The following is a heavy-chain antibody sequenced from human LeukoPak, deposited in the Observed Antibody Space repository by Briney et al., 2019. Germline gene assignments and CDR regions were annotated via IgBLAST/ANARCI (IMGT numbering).Heavy chain of an antibody. V-gene: IGHV3-30*02. J-gene: IGHJ4*02. CDR3: AKGLHYSEGSGYPS. Sequence: GGSLRLSCAASGFTFSNYGMHWVRQAPGKGLEWVAIIRSDGSNKYYADSVKGRFTISRDNSKNTLYLQMSSLRAEDTAVYYCAKGLHYSEGSGYPSWGQGTLVTVSS. CDR2: IRSDGSNK. CDR1: GFTFSNYG. D-gene: IGHD3-22*01.